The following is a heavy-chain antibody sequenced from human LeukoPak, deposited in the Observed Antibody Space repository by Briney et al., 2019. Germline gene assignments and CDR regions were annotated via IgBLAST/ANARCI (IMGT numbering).Heavy chain of an antibody. D-gene: IGHD3-10*01. CDR3: AKGAYYYGSGSYIDY. CDR1: GFTFSTYG. Sequence: PGGSLRLSCAASGFTFSTYGMHWVRQAPGKGLEWVAVISYDGSNKYYTDSVKGRFTISRDNAKNSLYLQMNSLRAEDTALYYCAKGAYYYGSGSYIDYWGQGTLVTVSS. CDR2: ISYDGSNK. V-gene: IGHV3-30*18. J-gene: IGHJ4*02.